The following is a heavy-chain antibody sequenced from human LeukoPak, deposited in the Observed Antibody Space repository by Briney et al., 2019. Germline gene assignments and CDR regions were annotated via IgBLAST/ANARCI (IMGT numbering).Heavy chain of an antibody. CDR2: ISGSGGST. Sequence: GGSLRLSCAASGFTFSSYAMSWVRQAPGKGLEWVSAISGSGGSTYYADSVKGRFTISRDNSKNTLYLQMNSLRAEDTAVYYCARPLGIAARYYYYGMDVWGQGTTVTVSS. J-gene: IGHJ6*02. V-gene: IGHV3-23*01. D-gene: IGHD6-6*01. CDR1: GFTFSSYA. CDR3: ARPLGIAARYYYYGMDV.